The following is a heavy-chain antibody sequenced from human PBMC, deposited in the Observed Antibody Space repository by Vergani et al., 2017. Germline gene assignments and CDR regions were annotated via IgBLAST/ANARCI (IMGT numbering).Heavy chain of an antibody. V-gene: IGHV4-39*01. D-gene: IGHD6-19*01. J-gene: IGHJ5*02. CDR3: ARHSTVEWLVKLGWIDP. CDR1: GASIRSSNYY. Sequence: QLQLQESGPGLVKPSATLSLTCSVSGASIRSSNYYWGWIRQPPGKGLEWIASIYYSGSTYYNTSLKSRVTLSVDTSKNQFSLKLRSVTAADTAVYFCARHSTVEWLVKLGWIDPWGQGILVTVSS. CDR2: IYYSGST.